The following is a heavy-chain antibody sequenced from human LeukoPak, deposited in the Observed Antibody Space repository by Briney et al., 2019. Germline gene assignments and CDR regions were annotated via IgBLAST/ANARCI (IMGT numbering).Heavy chain of an antibody. CDR2: IYSGGST. Sequence: GGSLRLSCAASGFTVSSNYMSWVRQAPGKGLEWVSVIYSGGSTYYADSVKGRFTISRDNSKNTLYLQMNSLRAEDTAVYYCARVVGDYVGFAFDIWGQGTMVTVSS. CDR3: ARVVGDYVGFAFDI. D-gene: IGHD4-17*01. CDR1: GFTVSSNY. V-gene: IGHV3-53*01. J-gene: IGHJ3*02.